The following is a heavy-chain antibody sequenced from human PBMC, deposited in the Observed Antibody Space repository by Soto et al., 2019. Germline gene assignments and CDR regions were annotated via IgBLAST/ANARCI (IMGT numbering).Heavy chain of an antibody. J-gene: IGHJ6*02. CDR3: AGAHLGYCTNGECYTGGYYYGMDV. CDR2: IIPIFGTA. D-gene: IGHD2-8*01. Sequence: SVQVSCKASGGTFSSYAISWVRQAPGQGLEWMGGIIPIFGTANYAQKFQGRVTITADESTSTAYMELSSLRSEDTAVYYCAGAHLGYCTNGECYTGGYYYGMDVWGQGTTVTVSS. CDR1: GGTFSSYA. V-gene: IGHV1-69*13.